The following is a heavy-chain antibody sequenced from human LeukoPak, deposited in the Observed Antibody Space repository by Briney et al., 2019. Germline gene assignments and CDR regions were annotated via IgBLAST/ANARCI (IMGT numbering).Heavy chain of an antibody. Sequence: GGSLRLSCAASGFTVSTNYMNWVRQAPGKGLEWVSVISSGGSTYYADSVKGRFTISRDNSKNTLYLQMNSLRAEDTAVYYCARDTVTTFRFRDYYYYGMDVWGQGTTVTASS. CDR2: ISSGGST. J-gene: IGHJ6*02. D-gene: IGHD4-17*01. CDR3: ARDTVTTFRFRDYYYYGMDV. CDR1: GFTVSTNY. V-gene: IGHV3-53*01.